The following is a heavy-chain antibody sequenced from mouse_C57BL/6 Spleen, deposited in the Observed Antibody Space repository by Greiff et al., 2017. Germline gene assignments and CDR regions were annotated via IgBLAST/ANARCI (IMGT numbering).Heavy chain of an antibody. D-gene: IGHD2-1*01. CDR3: PYKIYGNYGFDY. J-gene: IGHJ2*01. Sequence: VQLQQSGTVLARPGASVKMSCKTSGYTFTSYWMHWVKQRPGQGLEWIGAIYPGNSDTSYNQKFKGKAKLTAVTSASTAYMELSSLTNEDSAVYYCPYKIYGNYGFDYWGQGTTLTVSS. CDR1: GYTFTSYW. CDR2: IYPGNSDT. V-gene: IGHV1-5*01.